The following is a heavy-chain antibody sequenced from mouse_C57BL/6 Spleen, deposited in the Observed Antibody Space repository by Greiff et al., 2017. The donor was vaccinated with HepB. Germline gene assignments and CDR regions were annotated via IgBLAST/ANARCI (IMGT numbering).Heavy chain of an antibody. CDR3: TKAYDNFYAMDY. CDR1: GFNIKDDY. V-gene: IGHV14-4*01. D-gene: IGHD2-1*01. CDR2: IDPENGDT. J-gene: IGHJ4*01. Sequence: VQLQQSGAELVRPGASVKLSCTASGFNIKDDYIHWVKQRPEQGLEWIGWIDPENGDTEYASKFKGKATIAADTSSTTAYLQLSSLTSEETAVYYCTKAYDNFYAMDYWGQGTSVTVAS.